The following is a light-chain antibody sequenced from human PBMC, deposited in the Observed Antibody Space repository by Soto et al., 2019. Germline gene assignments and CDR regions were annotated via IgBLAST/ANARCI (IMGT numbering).Light chain of an antibody. CDR3: ATWDGSLPAEV. V-gene: IGLV1-51*01. CDR1: SSNIGNNY. Sequence: QSVLTQPPSVSAAPGQRVTSSCSGSSSNIGNNYVSWYQQLPGTAPKLLIYDNNKRPSGIPDRFAGSKSGTSGTLDITGLQTGDEADYHCATWDGSLPAEVFGGGTKLTVL. CDR2: DNN. J-gene: IGLJ2*01.